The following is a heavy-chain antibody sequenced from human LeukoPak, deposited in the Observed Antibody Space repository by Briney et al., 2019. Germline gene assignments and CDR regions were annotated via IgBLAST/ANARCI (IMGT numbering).Heavy chain of an antibody. CDR1: GFTFNIYA. CDR3: AKLYSSALQNS. Sequence: GGSLRLSCAASGFTFNIYAMNWVRQAPGKGLEWISYISSSSNIIYYADSVKGRFTISRDNAYNSLYLQMNSLRAEDTAVYYCAKLYSSALQNSWGQGTRVTVSS. V-gene: IGHV3-48*01. J-gene: IGHJ4*02. CDR2: ISSSSNII. D-gene: IGHD6-6*01.